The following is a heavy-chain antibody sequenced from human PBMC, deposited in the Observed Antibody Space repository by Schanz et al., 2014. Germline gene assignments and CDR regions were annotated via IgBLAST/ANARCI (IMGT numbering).Heavy chain of an antibody. CDR2: ISGSGAST. V-gene: IGHV3-23*01. J-gene: IGHJ6*03. D-gene: IGHD6-19*01. CDR3: ARDHQWLARYYMDV. Sequence: EVQLLESGGGLVQPGGSLRLSCVASGFTFSSYAMSWVRQASGKGLEWVSAISGSGASTYYADSVKGRFTISRDNSKNTLYLQMNSLRAEDTAVYYCARDHQWLARYYMDVWGKGTTVTVSS. CDR1: GFTFSSYA.